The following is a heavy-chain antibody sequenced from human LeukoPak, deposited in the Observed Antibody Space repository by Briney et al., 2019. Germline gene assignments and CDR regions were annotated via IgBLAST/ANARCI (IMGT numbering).Heavy chain of an antibody. CDR1: GFTFSSYW. J-gene: IGHJ3*02. Sequence: GGSLRLSCAASGFTFSSYWMSWVRQAPGKGLEWVANIKQDGSEKYYVDSVKGRFTISRDNAKNSLYLQMNSLRAEDTAVYYCARDHHPRPWVVVVIGSAFDIWGQGTMVTVSS. V-gene: IGHV3-7*01. CDR3: ARDHHPRPWVVVVIGSAFDI. CDR2: IKQDGSEK. D-gene: IGHD3-22*01.